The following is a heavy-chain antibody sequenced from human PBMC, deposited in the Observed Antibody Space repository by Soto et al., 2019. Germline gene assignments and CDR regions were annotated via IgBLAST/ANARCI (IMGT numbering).Heavy chain of an antibody. CDR3: ARESRVMTTYSSSWYVDY. D-gene: IGHD6-13*01. V-gene: IGHV4-59*01. Sequence: SETLSLTCTVSGGSTTGYYLSWIRQPPGKGLEWIGYIYYSGSTTYNPSLKSRVTISVDTSENHFSLKLTSVTSADTAVYYCARESRVMTTYSSSWYVDYWGQGTLVTVSS. J-gene: IGHJ4*02. CDR2: IYYSGST. CDR1: GGSTTGYY.